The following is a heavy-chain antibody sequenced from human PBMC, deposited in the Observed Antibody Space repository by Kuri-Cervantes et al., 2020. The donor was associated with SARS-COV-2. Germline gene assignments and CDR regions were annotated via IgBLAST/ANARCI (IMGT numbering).Heavy chain of an antibody. CDR3: VQVDTAAAGTNYYYYMDV. V-gene: IGHV4-38-2*01. CDR1: GYSISSGYY. J-gene: IGHJ6*03. D-gene: IGHD6-13*01. CDR2: IYHSGST. Sequence: SQTLSLTCAVSGYSISSGYYWGWIRQPPGKGLEWIGSIYHSGSTYYNPSLKSRVTISVDTSKNQFSLKLSSVTAADTAVYYCVQVDTAAAGTNYYYYMDVWGKGTTVTVSS.